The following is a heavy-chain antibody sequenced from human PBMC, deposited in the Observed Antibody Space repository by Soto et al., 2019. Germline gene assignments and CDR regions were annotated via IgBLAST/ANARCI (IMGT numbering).Heavy chain of an antibody. CDR2: INAYNGNT. J-gene: IGHJ4*02. CDR1: GYTFSNYG. V-gene: IGHV1-18*01. Sequence: QVQLVQSGAEVKKPGASVKVSCKASGYTFSNYGFTWVRQAPGQGLEWMGWINAYNGNTNYAQNLQGRVTMTTDTSTSTAYMELRSLRSDDTAVYYCARDLYYYGSGTYSGGYWGQGTLVTVSS. D-gene: IGHD3-10*01. CDR3: ARDLYYYGSGTYSGGY.